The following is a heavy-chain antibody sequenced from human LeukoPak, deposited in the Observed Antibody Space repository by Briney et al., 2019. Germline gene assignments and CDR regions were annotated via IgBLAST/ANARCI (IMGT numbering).Heavy chain of an antibody. Sequence: ASVKVSCKASGYTFTGYYMHWVRQAPGQGLGWMGWINPNSGGTNYAQKFQGRVTMTRDTSISTAYMELSRLRSDDTAVYYCARDLWGYYDSSGYYYSYWFDPWGQGTLVTVSS. CDR1: GYTFTGYY. J-gene: IGHJ5*02. CDR2: INPNSGGT. V-gene: IGHV1-2*02. D-gene: IGHD3-22*01. CDR3: ARDLWGYYDSSGYYYSYWFDP.